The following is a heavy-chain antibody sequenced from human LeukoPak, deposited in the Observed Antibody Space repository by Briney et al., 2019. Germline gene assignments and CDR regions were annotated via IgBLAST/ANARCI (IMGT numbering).Heavy chain of an antibody. V-gene: IGHV3-74*01. CDR3: AKGKTYLDAFDI. J-gene: IGHJ3*02. D-gene: IGHD3-10*01. CDR2: INADGTTT. Sequence: GGSLRLSCAASGFTFGNSWVHWVRQAPGKGLVWVSLINADGTTTTYADSVKGRFTISRDNSKNTLYLQMSSLRAEDTAVYYCAKGKTYLDAFDIWGQGTMVTVSS. CDR1: GFTFGNSW.